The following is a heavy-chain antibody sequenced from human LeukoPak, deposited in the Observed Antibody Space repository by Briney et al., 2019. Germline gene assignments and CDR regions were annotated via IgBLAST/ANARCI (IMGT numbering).Heavy chain of an antibody. Sequence: GGSLRLSCAASGFIFSSYAMSWVRQAPGKGLEWVSTITGSGGSTYYADSVKGRFIISRDNSKNTLSLQMNSLRAEDTAVYYCAKVGRGVRGIIISVGWFDSWGQGTLVTVSS. J-gene: IGHJ5*01. CDR2: ITGSGGST. D-gene: IGHD3-10*01. V-gene: IGHV3-23*01. CDR3: AKVGRGVRGIIISVGWFDS. CDR1: GFIFSSYA.